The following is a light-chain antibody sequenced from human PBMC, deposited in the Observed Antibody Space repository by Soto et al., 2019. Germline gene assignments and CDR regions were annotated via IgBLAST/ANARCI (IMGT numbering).Light chain of an antibody. J-gene: IGLJ1*01. CDR1: SSNIGNIF. V-gene: IGLV1-51*01. CDR3: GSWDSSLTYV. Sequence: QSVLTQPPSVSAAPGQKVTISCSGSSSNIGNIFVTWYQQLPGTAPKLLIYDNNKRPSGIPDRFSGSQSGTSATLGITGLQTGDEAVYYCGSWDSSLTYVFGTGTKVTVL. CDR2: DNN.